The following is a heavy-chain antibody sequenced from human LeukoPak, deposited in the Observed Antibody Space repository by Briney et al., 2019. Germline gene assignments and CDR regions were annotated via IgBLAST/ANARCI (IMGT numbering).Heavy chain of an antibody. CDR3: ARARGYFDL. Sequence: SQTLSLTCAISGDSLSSNSAAWSWIRQSPSRGLEWLGRTYYRSKWNNNYAISVNSRITINPDTSKNQFSLQLNSVTPEDTGVYYCARARGYFDLWGRGTLVTVSS. J-gene: IGHJ2*01. CDR1: GDSLSSNSAA. V-gene: IGHV6-1*01. D-gene: IGHD3-10*01. CDR2: TYYRSKWNN.